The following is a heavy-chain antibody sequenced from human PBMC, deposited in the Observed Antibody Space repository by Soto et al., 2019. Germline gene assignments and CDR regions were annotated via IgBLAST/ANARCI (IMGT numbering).Heavy chain of an antibody. Sequence: PSETLSLTCTVSGGSISSGDYYWSWIRQPPGKGLEWIGNIYYSGSTYYNPSLKSRVTISVDTSKKQFPLKLSSVTAADTAVYYCASRKSSPYFDEWGQGTLVTVSS. CDR3: ASRKSSPYFDE. J-gene: IGHJ4*02. V-gene: IGHV4-30-4*01. D-gene: IGHD3-10*01. CDR1: GGSISSGDYY. CDR2: IYYSGST.